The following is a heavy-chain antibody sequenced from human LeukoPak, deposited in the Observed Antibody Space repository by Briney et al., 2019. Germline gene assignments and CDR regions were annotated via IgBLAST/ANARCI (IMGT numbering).Heavy chain of an antibody. D-gene: IGHD3-22*01. CDR1: GFTFSSYS. V-gene: IGHV3-21*01. CDR2: ISSSSSYI. J-gene: IGHJ4*02. CDR3: AGNGYYDSSGYYYFDY. Sequence: PGGSLRLSCAASGFTFSSYSMNWVRQAPGKGLEWVSSISSSSSYIYYADSVKGRFTISRDNAKNSLYLQMNSLRAEDTAVYYCAGNGYYDSSGYYYFDYWGQGTLVTVSS.